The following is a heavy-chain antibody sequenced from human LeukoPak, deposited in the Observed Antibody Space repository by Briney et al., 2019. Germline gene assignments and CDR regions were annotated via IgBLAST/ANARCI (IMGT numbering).Heavy chain of an antibody. CDR3: ARQFSIMAAFDI. D-gene: IGHD3-3*01. J-gene: IGHJ3*02. V-gene: IGHV1-69*13. CDR2: IIPIFGIA. CDR1: GYTFTSYY. Sequence: ASVKVSCKASGYTFTSYYMHWVRQAPGQGLEWMGGIIPIFGIANYAQKFQGRVTITADETTSTAYMELSSLRSEDTAVYYCARQFSIMAAFDIWGQGTMVTVSS.